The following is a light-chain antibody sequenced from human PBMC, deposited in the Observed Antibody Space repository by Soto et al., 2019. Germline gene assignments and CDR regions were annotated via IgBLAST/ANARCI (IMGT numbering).Light chain of an antibody. CDR3: QQRSNWPPLT. CDR1: QSINSNY. Sequence: EIVLTQSPGTLSLSPGDRATLSCRASQSINSNYLAWYQQKPGQAPRLLIYGASSRATGIPDRFSGSGSGTDFTLTISSLEPEDFAVYYCQQRSNWPPLTFGGGTKVEIK. V-gene: IGKV3D-20*02. J-gene: IGKJ4*01. CDR2: GAS.